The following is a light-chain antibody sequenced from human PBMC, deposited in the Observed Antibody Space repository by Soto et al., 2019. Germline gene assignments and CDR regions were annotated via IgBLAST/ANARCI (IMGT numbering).Light chain of an antibody. CDR1: SSVVGSYNL. CDR2: EVN. V-gene: IGLV2-23*02. J-gene: IGLJ1*01. CDR3: CSYAGTVAYV. Sequence: QSVLTQPASVSGSPGQSITISCTGTSSVVGSYNLVSWYQQLPGKAPKVIVCEVNKRPSGVSYRFSGSESGNTASLTISGLQTEDEADYYYCSYAGTVAYVFVTGTKVTVL.